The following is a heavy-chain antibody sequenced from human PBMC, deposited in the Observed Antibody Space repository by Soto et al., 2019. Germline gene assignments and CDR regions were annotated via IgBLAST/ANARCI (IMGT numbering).Heavy chain of an antibody. CDR3: ARAIDYYGSGSYYELLDY. CDR2: IYYTGST. V-gene: IGHV4-59*12. J-gene: IGHJ4*02. Sequence: PSETLSLTCTVSGGSLNNYYWSWIRQPPGKVLEWIAYIYYTGSTNYNPSLKSRVTISVDTSKNQFSLKLSSVTAADTAVYYCARAIDYYGSGSYYELLDYWGQGTLVTVSS. D-gene: IGHD3-10*01. CDR1: GGSLNNYY.